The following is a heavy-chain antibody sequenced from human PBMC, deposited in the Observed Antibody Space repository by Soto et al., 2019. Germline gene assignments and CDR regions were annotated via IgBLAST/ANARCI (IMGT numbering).Heavy chain of an antibody. J-gene: IGHJ2*01. D-gene: IGHD4-4*01. CDR2: ISGSGGST. V-gene: IGHV3-23*01. CDR3: AKDESRRNRRYFDL. CDR1: GFTFSSYA. Sequence: EVQLLGSGGGLVQPGGSLRLSCAASGFTFSSYAMSWVRQAPGKGLEWVSAISGSGGSTYYADSVKGRFTISRDNSKNTLYLQMNSLRVEVTAVYYCAKDESRRNRRYFDLWGRGTLVTVSS.